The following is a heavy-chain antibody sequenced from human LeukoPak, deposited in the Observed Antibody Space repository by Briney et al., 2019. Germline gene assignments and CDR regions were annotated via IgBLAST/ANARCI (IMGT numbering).Heavy chain of an antibody. Sequence: PGGSLRLSCAASGFTFSSYAMSWVRQAPGKRLEWVSAISGSGGSTYYADSVKGRFTISRDNSKNTLYLQMNSLRAEDTAVYYCAKDLRYSSSWYREFFDCWGQGTLVTVSS. CDR3: AKDLRYSSSWYREFFDC. V-gene: IGHV3-23*01. J-gene: IGHJ4*02. CDR1: GFTFSSYA. D-gene: IGHD6-13*01. CDR2: ISGSGGST.